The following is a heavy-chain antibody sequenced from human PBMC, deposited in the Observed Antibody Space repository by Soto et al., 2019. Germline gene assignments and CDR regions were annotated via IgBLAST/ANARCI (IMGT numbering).Heavy chain of an antibody. J-gene: IGHJ3*01. V-gene: IGHV3-23*01. CDR3: AKIHSGSSEDAFDV. Sequence: EVQLLESGGGLVQPGGSQRLSCAASGFTFSSYAMSWVRQGPGKWLEWVTLISGSGGVTDYADSVKGRFTVSRDNSKNTMYLELNSLTAGDTAIYYCAKIHSGSSEDAFDVWGQGTVVTVSS. CDR1: GFTFSSYA. D-gene: IGHD6-19*01. CDR2: ISGSGGVT.